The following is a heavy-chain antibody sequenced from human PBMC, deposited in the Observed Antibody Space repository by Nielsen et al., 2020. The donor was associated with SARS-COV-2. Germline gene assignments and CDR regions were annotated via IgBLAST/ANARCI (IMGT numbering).Heavy chain of an antibody. J-gene: IGHJ3*02. CDR2: VYYSGST. V-gene: IGHV4-39*01. D-gene: IGHD6-19*01. CDR3: ARPDSSAFYSDAFAI. CDR1: GASTSSRSYF. Sequence: SETLSLTCTVSGASTSSRSYFWGWIRQPPGKGLEWIGSVYYSGSTYYNPSLKSRLTMSVHTSKNQFSLKLNSVTAADTAVYYCARPDSSAFYSDAFAIWGPGTMVTVSS.